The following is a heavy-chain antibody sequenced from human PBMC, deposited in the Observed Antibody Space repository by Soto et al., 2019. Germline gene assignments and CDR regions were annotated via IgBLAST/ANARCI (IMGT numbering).Heavy chain of an antibody. CDR2: IRSKTNSYAT. Sequence: EVQLVESGGGLVQPGGSLKLSCAASGFTVSGSAVHWVRQASGKGLEWVGRIRSKTNSYATAYAASVKGRFTISRDDSKNTAYCKMNGLKTEDAAVFYCTSHLGELSSPGAFDLGAKGKMVTVSS. V-gene: IGHV3-73*01. CDR1: GFTVSGSA. J-gene: IGHJ3*01. D-gene: IGHD3-16*02. CDR3: TSHLGELSSPGAFDL.